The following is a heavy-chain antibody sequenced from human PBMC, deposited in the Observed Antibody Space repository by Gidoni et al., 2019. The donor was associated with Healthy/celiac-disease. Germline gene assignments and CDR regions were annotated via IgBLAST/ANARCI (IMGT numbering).Heavy chain of an antibody. V-gene: IGHV3-23*04. J-gene: IGHJ5*02. CDR1: GFTLSSYA. CDR3: AKVKVLWAYTWFDP. CDR2: ISGSGGST. D-gene: IGHD3-10*01. Sequence: EVQLVEAGGGLVQPGGSLRISCAASGFTLSSYAMSWVRQAPGKGLEWGSAISGSGGSTYYADSVKGRFTLSRDNANTTLYLQMHSLRAEDTAVYYCAKVKVLWAYTWFDPWGQGTLVTVSS.